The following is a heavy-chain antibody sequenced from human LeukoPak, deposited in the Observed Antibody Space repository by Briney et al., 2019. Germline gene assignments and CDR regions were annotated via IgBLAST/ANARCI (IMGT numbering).Heavy chain of an antibody. CDR2: IEHTGTT. CDR3: ARDRGEYYYDSSGDDAFDI. Sequence: SETLSLTCAVYGGPFSGYHWTWIRQSPGKGLEWIGEIEHTGTTDFNPSLKSRVTISVDTSKNQVSLKLSSVTAADTAVYYCARDRGEYYYDSSGDDAFDIWGQGTMVTVSS. CDR1: GGPFSGYH. V-gene: IGHV4-34*01. J-gene: IGHJ3*02. D-gene: IGHD3-22*01.